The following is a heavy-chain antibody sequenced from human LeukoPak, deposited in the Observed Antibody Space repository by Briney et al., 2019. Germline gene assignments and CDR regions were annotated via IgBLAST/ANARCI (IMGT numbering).Heavy chain of an antibody. Sequence: ASVKVSCKASGYTFTSYDINWVRQATGQGLEWMGWMNPNSGNTGYAQKFQGRVTITRNTSISTAYMELSSLRSEDTAVYYCARGLGNDFWSGYYTAGAFDIWGQGTMVTVSS. J-gene: IGHJ3*02. CDR3: ARGLGNDFWSGYYTAGAFDI. D-gene: IGHD3-3*01. V-gene: IGHV1-8*01. CDR1: GYTFTSYD. CDR2: MNPNSGNT.